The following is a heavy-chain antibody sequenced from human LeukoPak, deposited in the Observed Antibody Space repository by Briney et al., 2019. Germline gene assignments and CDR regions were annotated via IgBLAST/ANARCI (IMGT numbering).Heavy chain of an antibody. V-gene: IGHV4-34*01. Sequence: SETLSLTCAVYGGSFSGYYWSWIRRPPGKGLEWIGEINHSGSTNYNPSLKSRVTISVDTSKNQFSLKLSSVTAADTAVYYCARPVGATYFDYWGQGTLVTVSS. J-gene: IGHJ4*02. CDR1: GGSFSGYY. CDR2: INHSGST. D-gene: IGHD1-26*01. CDR3: ARPVGATYFDY.